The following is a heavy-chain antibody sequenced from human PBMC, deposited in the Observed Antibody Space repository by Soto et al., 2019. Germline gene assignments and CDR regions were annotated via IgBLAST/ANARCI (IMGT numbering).Heavy chain of an antibody. CDR3: TRGRLLWVGDQPPEFDY. CDR2: IRSKAYGGTT. V-gene: IGHV3-49*03. CDR1: GFTFGDYA. Sequence: GGSLRLSCTASGFTFGDYAMSWFRQAPGKGLEWVGFIRSKAYGGTTEDAAAVKGRFTISRDDSKSIAYLQMNSLKTEDTAVYYSTRGRLLWVGDQPPEFDYWGQGTLVTVSS. D-gene: IGHD3-10*01. J-gene: IGHJ4*02.